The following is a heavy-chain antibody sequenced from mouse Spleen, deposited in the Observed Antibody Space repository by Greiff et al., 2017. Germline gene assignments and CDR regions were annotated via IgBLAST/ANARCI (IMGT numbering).Heavy chain of an antibody. CDR2: IYPRSGNT. CDR3: ARDDYERGYAMDY. D-gene: IGHD2-4*01. CDR1: GYTFTSYG. Sequence: VQLQESGAELARPGASVKLSCKASGYTFTSYGISWVKQRTGQGLEWIGEIYPRSGNTYYNEKFKGKATLTADKSSSTAYMELRSLTSEDSAVYFCARDDYERGYAMDYWGQGTSVTVSS. J-gene: IGHJ4*01. V-gene: IGHV1-81*01.